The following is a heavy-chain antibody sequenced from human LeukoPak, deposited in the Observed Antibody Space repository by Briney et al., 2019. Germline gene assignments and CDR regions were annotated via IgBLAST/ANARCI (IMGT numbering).Heavy chain of an antibody. V-gene: IGHV1-2*02. CDR3: ARAPSTRLLWFGELSSRLFDY. Sequence: ASVKVSCKASGYTFTGYYMHWVRQAPGQGLEWMGWINPNSGGTNYAQKFQGRVTMTRDTSISTAYMELSRLRSDDTAVYYCARAPSTRLLWFGELSSRLFDYWGQGTLDTVSS. CDR1: GYTFTGYY. D-gene: IGHD3-10*01. J-gene: IGHJ4*02. CDR2: INPNSGGT.